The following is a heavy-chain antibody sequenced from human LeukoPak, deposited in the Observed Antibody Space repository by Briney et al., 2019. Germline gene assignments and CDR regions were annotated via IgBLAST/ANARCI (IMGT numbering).Heavy chain of an antibody. D-gene: IGHD1-1*01. CDR1: GFTFSNYG. V-gene: IGHV3-30*02. Sequence: GGSLRLSCAASGFTFSNYGMHWVRQAPGKGLEWVAFIRYDGSIKYYADSVKGRFTISRDNSKNTLYLQMNSLRAEDTAVYYCARENEVEHQFDYWGQGTLVTVSS. CDR2: IRYDGSIK. J-gene: IGHJ4*02. CDR3: ARENEVEHQFDY.